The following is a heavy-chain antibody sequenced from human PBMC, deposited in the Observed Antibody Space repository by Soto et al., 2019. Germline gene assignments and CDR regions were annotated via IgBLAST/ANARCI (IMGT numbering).Heavy chain of an antibody. J-gene: IGHJ4*02. D-gene: IGHD3-10*01. V-gene: IGHV1-18*01. CDR3: ARHHSTMVRGALDY. CDR2: VSTYNGNT. CDR1: GYIYTTYG. Sequence: QVQLVQSGAEVKKPGASVNVSCKASGYIYTTYGISWVRQAPGQGLEWLGWVSTYNGNTNYAQKFRDRVTMTTDKSTRKAYMDLRSLRSDDTAVYYCARHHSTMVRGALDYWGQGTLVTVSS.